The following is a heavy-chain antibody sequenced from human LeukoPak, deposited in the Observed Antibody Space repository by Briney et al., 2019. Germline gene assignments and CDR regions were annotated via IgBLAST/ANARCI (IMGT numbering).Heavy chain of an antibody. Sequence: GASVKVSCKASGYTFTGYYMHWVRQAPGQGLEWMGWINPNSGGTNYAQKFQGRVTMTRDTSISTAYMELSRLRSDDTAVYYCARDANYYDSSGYGYWGQGTLVTVSS. D-gene: IGHD3-22*01. CDR2: INPNSGGT. V-gene: IGHV1-2*02. J-gene: IGHJ4*02. CDR1: GYTFTGYY. CDR3: ARDANYYDSSGYGY.